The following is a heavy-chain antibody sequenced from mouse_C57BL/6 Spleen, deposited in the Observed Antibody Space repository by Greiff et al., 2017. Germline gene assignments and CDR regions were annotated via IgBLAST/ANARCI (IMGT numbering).Heavy chain of an antibody. J-gene: IGHJ3*01. V-gene: IGHV3-6*01. CDR2: ISYDGSN. CDR1: GYSITSGYY. Sequence: ESGPGLVKPSQSLSLTCSVTGYSITSGYYWNWIRQFPGNKLEWMGYISYDGSNNYNPSLKNRISITRDTSKNQFFLKLNSVTTEDTATYYCARDRGGFAYWGQGTLVTVSA. CDR3: ARDRGGFAY.